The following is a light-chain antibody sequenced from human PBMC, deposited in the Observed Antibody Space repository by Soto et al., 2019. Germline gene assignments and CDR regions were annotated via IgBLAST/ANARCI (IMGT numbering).Light chain of an antibody. Sequence: DIQMTQSPSSLSASLGDRVTITCRASQGISNFLAWYQQKPGKVPKLLISAASTLQSGVPSRFSGSGSGTDFTLAITSLQPEDVATYCCQKYSSVITFGQGTRLEI. J-gene: IGKJ5*01. CDR2: AAS. V-gene: IGKV1-27*01. CDR3: QKYSSVIT. CDR1: QGISNF.